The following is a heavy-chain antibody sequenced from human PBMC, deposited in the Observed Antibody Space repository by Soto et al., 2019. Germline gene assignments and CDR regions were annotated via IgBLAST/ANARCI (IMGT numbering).Heavy chain of an antibody. Sequence: QVQLVQSGTEVKKPGSSVKVSCKASGGTFGSYAISWVRQAPGQGLEWMGGILPMLDIEYTAQKFQGRVTFTADEITSTAYMELSSLRSEDTAVYYCTREAAHEYFESWGQGTLVTVSS. D-gene: IGHD3-9*01. J-gene: IGHJ4*02. CDR1: GGTFGSYA. CDR2: ILPMLDIE. V-gene: IGHV1-69*01. CDR3: TREAAHEYFES.